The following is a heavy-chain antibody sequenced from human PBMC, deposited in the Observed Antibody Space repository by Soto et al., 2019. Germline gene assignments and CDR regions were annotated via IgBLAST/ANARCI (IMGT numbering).Heavy chain of an antibody. CDR1: GDSISTNKW. Sequence: PSETLSLTCAVSGDSISTNKWWSWVRQPPGKGLEWIGEVYHNGLTNYNASLKSRVTMSVDTSKNQFSLKLTSVTAADTAIYYCARDVAVPGESDRFDYWGQGTLVTVS. D-gene: IGHD6-19*01. CDR2: VYHNGLT. CDR3: ARDVAVPGESDRFDY. J-gene: IGHJ4*02. V-gene: IGHV4-4*02.